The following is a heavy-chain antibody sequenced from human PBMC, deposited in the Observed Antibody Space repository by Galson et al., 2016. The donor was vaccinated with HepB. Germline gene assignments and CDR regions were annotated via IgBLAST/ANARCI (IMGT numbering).Heavy chain of an antibody. CDR3: AREVRYSPSGGMDV. J-gene: IGHJ6*02. D-gene: IGHD3-9*01. Sequence: CAISGDSVSSSTAAWIWIRQSPSRGLEWLGRTYYRSKWHNDYAVSVKSRITINPDTSKNQFSLQLSSVTPEDTAVYYCAREVRYSPSGGMDVWGQGTTVTVSS. CDR2: TYYRSKWHN. V-gene: IGHV6-1*01. CDR1: GDSVSSSTAA.